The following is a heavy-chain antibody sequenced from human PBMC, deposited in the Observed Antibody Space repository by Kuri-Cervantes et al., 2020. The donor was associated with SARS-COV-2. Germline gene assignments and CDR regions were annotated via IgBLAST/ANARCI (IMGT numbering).Heavy chain of an antibody. J-gene: IGHJ6*02. Sequence: SETLSLTCAVYGGSFSGYYWSWIRQPPGKGLEWIGEINHSGSTYYNPSLKSRVTISVDTSKNQFSLKLSSVTAADTAVYYCARGPRRRYCTNGVCYEDYYYYYGMDVWGQGTTVTVSS. V-gene: IGHV4-34*01. CDR3: ARGPRRRYCTNGVCYEDYYYYYGMDV. CDR2: INHSGST. D-gene: IGHD2-8*01. CDR1: GGSFSGYY.